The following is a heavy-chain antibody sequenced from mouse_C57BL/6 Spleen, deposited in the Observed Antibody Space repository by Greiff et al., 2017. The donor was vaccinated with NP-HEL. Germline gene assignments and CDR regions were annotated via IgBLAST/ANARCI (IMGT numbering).Heavy chain of an antibody. D-gene: IGHD1-1*01. CDR3: TRDGDYGSSYGYFDV. Sequence: EVQWVESGEGLVKPGGSLKLSCAASGFTFSSYAMSWVRQTPEKRLEWVAYISSGGDYIYYADTVKGRFTISRDNARNTLYLQMSSLKSEDTAMYYCTRDGDYGSSYGYFDVWGTGTTVTVSS. V-gene: IGHV5-9-1*02. CDR2: ISSGGDYI. J-gene: IGHJ1*03. CDR1: GFTFSSYA.